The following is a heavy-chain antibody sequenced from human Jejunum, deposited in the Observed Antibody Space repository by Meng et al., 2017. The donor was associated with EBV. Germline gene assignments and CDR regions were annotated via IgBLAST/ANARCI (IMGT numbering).Heavy chain of an antibody. CDR3: TATFHSDSSGRY. CDR1: GFTFSNTW. CDR2: IKSKTAGGTV. D-gene: IGHD3-22*01. Sequence: GELGGSGGGLVKPGGSLRLSCAASGFTFSNTWMAWVRQAPGKGLEWVGRIKSKTAGGTVDYAVPVIGRFSISRDDSKNTLYLQMNSLKTDDTAVYFCTATFHSDSSGRYWGQGTLVTVSS. V-gene: IGHV3-15*01. J-gene: IGHJ4*02.